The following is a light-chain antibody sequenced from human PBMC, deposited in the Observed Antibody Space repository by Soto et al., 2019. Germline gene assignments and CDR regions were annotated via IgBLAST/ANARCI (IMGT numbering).Light chain of an antibody. V-gene: IGKV3-11*01. Sequence: EIVLTQSPATLSLSPGDRATISCRASQSVSRYLAWYQQKPGQAPRLLIYDASNRATGIPARFSGSGSGTDFTLTISSLEPEDVAVYYCQQRSNWPPTFGGGTKVEIK. CDR1: QSVSRY. CDR3: QQRSNWPPT. J-gene: IGKJ4*01. CDR2: DAS.